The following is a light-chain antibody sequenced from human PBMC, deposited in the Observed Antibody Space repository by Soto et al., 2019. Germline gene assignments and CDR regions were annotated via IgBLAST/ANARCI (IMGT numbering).Light chain of an antibody. CDR1: QSVSSN. V-gene: IGKV3-15*01. CDR2: GSS. CDR3: QQYNNWPPTWT. J-gene: IGKJ1*01. Sequence: EIVMTQSPATLSVSPGERATLSCRASQSVSSNLAWYQQKPGQAPMLLIYGSSTRATGIPARFIGSGSGTEFTLTISSLQSEDFAVYYGQQYNNWPPTWTFGQGTKVEIK.